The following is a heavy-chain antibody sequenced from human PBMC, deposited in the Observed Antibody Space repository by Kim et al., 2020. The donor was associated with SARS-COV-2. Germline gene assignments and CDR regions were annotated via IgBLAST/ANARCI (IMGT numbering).Heavy chain of an antibody. CDR3: AKDLDGIVGATPYYGMDV. CDR1: GFTFDDYT. Sequence: GGSLRLSCAASGFTFDDYTMHWVRQAPGKGLEWVSLISWDGGSTYYADSVKGRFTISRDNSKNSLYLQMNSLRTEDTALYYCAKDLDGIVGATPYYGMDVWGQGTTVTVSS. V-gene: IGHV3-43*01. CDR2: ISWDGGST. D-gene: IGHD1-26*01. J-gene: IGHJ6*02.